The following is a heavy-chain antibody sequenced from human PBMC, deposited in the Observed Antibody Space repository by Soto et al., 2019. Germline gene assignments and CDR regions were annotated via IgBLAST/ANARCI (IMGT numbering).Heavy chain of an antibody. J-gene: IGHJ4*02. V-gene: IGHV4-34*01. CDR3: ARGQTQQQRDY. Sequence: SETLSLTCAVYGGSFSGYYWTWIRQPPGTGLEWIGEINHSGSTNYNPSLKSRVTISVDTSKNQFSLNLTSVTAADTAVYYCARGQTQQQRDYWGQGTLVTISS. D-gene: IGHD6-13*01. CDR2: INHSGST. CDR1: GGSFSGYY.